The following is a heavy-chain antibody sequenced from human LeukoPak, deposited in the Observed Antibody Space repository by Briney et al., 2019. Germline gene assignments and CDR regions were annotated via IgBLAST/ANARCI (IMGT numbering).Heavy chain of an antibody. J-gene: IGHJ4*02. CDR2: ISWNSGSI. D-gene: IGHD6-19*01. CDR1: GFTFDDYA. CDR3: AKDSSGWSGLFYY. V-gene: IGHV3-9*01. Sequence: GRSLRLSCAASGFTFDDYAMHWVRQAPGKGLEWVSGISWNSGSIGYADSVKGRFTISRDNAKNSLYLQMNSLRAEDTALYYCAKDSSGWSGLFYYWGQGTLVTVSS.